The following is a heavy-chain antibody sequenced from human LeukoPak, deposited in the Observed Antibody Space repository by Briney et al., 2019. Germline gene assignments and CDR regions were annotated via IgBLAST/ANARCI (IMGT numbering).Heavy chain of an antibody. Sequence: PSETLSLTCTVSGGSISSYYWSWIRQPPGKGLEWIGYISYSGSTNCNPSLKSRVTISVDTSKNQFSLKLSSVTAADTAVYYCATQVSDLSVGAFDIWGQGTMVTVSS. V-gene: IGHV4-59*12. CDR3: ATQVSDLSVGAFDI. CDR1: GGSISSYY. D-gene: IGHD4-23*01. CDR2: ISYSGST. J-gene: IGHJ3*02.